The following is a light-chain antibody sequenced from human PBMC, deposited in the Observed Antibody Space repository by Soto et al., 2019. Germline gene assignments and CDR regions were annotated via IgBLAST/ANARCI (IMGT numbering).Light chain of an antibody. CDR3: QQYDSSPYT. Sequence: DIVLTQSPDSLAVSLGERATINCKSSQSVLYSSNNNNYLAWYHQKPGQPPKLLIHWASTRESGVPGRFSGSGSGTDFTLTISSLQAEDVAVYYCQQYDSSPYTFGQGTKLEMK. J-gene: IGKJ2*01. CDR2: WAS. CDR1: QSVLYSSNNNNY. V-gene: IGKV4-1*01.